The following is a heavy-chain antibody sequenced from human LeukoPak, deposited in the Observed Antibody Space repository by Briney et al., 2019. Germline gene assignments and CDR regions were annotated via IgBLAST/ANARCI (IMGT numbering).Heavy chain of an antibody. V-gene: IGHV1-69*05. Sequence: ASVKVSCKASGGTFSSYAISWVRQAPGQGLEWMGGIIPIFGTANYAQKFQGRVTITTDESTSTAYMELSSLRSEDTAVYYCASSPKWFGGPLENWFDPWGQGTLVTVSS. D-gene: IGHD3-10*01. J-gene: IGHJ5*02. CDR1: GGTFSSYA. CDR3: ASSPKWFGGPLENWFDP. CDR2: IIPIFGTA.